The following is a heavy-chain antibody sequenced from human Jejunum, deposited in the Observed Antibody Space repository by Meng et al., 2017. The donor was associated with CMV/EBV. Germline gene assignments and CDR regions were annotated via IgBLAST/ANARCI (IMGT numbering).Heavy chain of an antibody. D-gene: IGHD5-12*01. CDR3: ARMGYGFEFFDV. V-gene: IGHV3-72*01. CDR2: SRNKANSYTT. CDR1: GSTLSDHY. J-gene: IGHJ3*01. Sequence: GSTLSDHYMDWVRQAPGKGLEWVGRSRNKANSYTTEYAASVKGRFTISRDNANNSLYLQMDDLRAEDTAVYYCARMGYGFEFFDVWGQGTMVTVSS.